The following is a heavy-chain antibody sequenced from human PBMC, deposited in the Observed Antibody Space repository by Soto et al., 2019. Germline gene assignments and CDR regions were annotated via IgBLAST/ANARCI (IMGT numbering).Heavy chain of an antibody. D-gene: IGHD6-13*01. Sequence: GGSLRLSCAASGFTFSSYSMNGVRQAPGKGLEWVSYISSSSSTIYYADSVKGRFTISRDNAKNSLYLQMNSLRAEDTAVYYCAKDPGIAAAGPMGYWGQGTLVTVSS. CDR3: AKDPGIAAAGPMGY. J-gene: IGHJ4*02. V-gene: IGHV3-48*01. CDR2: ISSSSSTI. CDR1: GFTFSSYS.